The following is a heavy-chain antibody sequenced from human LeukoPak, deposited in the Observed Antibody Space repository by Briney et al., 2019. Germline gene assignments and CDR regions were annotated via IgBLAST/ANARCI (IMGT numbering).Heavy chain of an antibody. D-gene: IGHD5-12*01. V-gene: IGHV1-46*01. CDR1: GYTLTSYY. J-gene: IGHJ3*02. Sequence: ASVKVSCKASGYTLTSYYMHWVRQAPGQGLEWMGIINPSGGSTNYAQKFQGRVTMTRDMSTRTVYMELSSLRFEDTAVYYCANQEWLRFNLNAFDIWGQGTMVTVSS. CDR3: ANQEWLRFNLNAFDI. CDR2: INPSGGST.